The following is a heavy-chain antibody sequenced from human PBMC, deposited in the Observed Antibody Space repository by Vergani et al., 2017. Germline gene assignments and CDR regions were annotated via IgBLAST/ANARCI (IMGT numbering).Heavy chain of an antibody. CDR1: GFTFSSYS. V-gene: IGHV3-21*01. CDR3: ARDHHYGSGSTYMDV. CDR2: ISSSSSYI. Sequence: VQLVESGGGLVKPGGSLRLSCAASGFTFSSYSMNWVRQAPGKGLECVSSISSSSSYIYYADSVKGRFTISRDNAKNSLYLQMNSLRAEDTAVYYCARDHHYGSGSTYMDVWGKGTTVTVSS. D-gene: IGHD3-10*01. J-gene: IGHJ6*03.